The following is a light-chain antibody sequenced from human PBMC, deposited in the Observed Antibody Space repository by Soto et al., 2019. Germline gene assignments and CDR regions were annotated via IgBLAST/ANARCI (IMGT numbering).Light chain of an antibody. J-gene: IGKJ4*01. V-gene: IGKV3D-15*01. CDR3: QQYETTVPPVT. CDR2: GAS. Sequence: DIILTQSPAIVSVSPGERATLSCRASRSVSTNLAWYQHKHGQAPRLLIFGASTRVTDIPPRFSGTGSGTEFILTINYLKPDDFGIYYCQQYETTVPPVTLGGGTKVDI. CDR1: RSVSTN.